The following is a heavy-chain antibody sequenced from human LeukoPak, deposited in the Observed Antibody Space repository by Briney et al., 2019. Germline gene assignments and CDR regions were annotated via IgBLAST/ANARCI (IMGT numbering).Heavy chain of an antibody. CDR2: IRVHNGDT. J-gene: IGHJ3*01. CDR3: ARDRYDVGVAFDF. CDR1: GYMFAVFG. V-gene: IGHV1-18*01. Sequence: ASVKVSCKASGYMFAVFGITWVRQAPGQGLDWMGSIRVHNGDTNYAQKFQGRLTMTTDTSATTAYMELRSLKSDDTAVYYCARDRYDVGVAFDFWGQGTMLTVSS. D-gene: IGHD3-9*01.